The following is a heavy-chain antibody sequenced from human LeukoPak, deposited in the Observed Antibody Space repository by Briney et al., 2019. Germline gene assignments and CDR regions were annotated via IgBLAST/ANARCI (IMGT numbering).Heavy chain of an antibody. D-gene: IGHD3-22*01. Sequence: ASVKVSCKASGYTFTSYYMHWVRQAPGQGLEWMGIINPSGGSTSYAQKFQGRATITADESTSTAYMELSSLRSEDTAVYYCARWFAGGYYDSSGYHFDYWGQGTLVTVSS. CDR1: GYTFTSYY. CDR2: INPSGGST. CDR3: ARWFAGGYYDSSGYHFDY. V-gene: IGHV1-46*01. J-gene: IGHJ4*02.